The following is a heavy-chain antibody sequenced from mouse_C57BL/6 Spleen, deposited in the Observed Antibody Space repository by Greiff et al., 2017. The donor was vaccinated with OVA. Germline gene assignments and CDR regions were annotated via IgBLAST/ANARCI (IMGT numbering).Heavy chain of an antibody. CDR2: INPNNGGT. D-gene: IGHD6-1*01. V-gene: IGHV1-22*01. CDR3: ARNLFNGVYFDN. CDR1: GYTFTDYN. J-gene: IGHJ2*01. Sequence: EVQLQQPGPELVKPGASVKMSCKASGYTFTDYNMHWVKQSHGKSLEWFGHINPNNGGTSSNQKFKGKANLTVNKSSSTAYMELRSLTSEDSAVYYCARNLFNGVYFDNWGQGTTLTVSS.